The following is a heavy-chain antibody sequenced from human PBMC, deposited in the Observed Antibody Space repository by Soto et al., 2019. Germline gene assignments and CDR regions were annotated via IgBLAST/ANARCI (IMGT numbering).Heavy chain of an antibody. Sequence: QVHLVQSETEVKKPGSSVMVSCKASGGTFSSYGISWVRLVPGQGLEWMGGIMPVFDIVNYAQKFQGRVRLSADKSTSTAYMELSRLRSDDTAVYYCTRYYDILTGYFASWGQGTLVTVSS. CDR2: IMPVFDIV. CDR3: TRYYDILTGYFAS. V-gene: IGHV1-69*17. CDR1: GGTFSSYG. J-gene: IGHJ4*02. D-gene: IGHD3-9*01.